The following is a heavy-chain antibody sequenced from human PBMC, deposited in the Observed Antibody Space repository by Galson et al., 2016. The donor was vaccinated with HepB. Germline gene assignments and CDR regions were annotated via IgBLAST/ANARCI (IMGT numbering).Heavy chain of an antibody. D-gene: IGHD6-19*01. CDR1: GFIFSSYW. CDR3: ARDAGCYFSYWYFDL. Sequence: SLRLSCAASGFIFSSYWMHWVRQVPGKGLVWVSRINSDGSSTSYADSVKGRFTISRDNAKNTLYLQMNSLRAEDTAVYYCARDAGCYFSYWYFDLWGRGTLVSVSS. CDR2: INSDGSST. J-gene: IGHJ2*01. V-gene: IGHV3-74*01.